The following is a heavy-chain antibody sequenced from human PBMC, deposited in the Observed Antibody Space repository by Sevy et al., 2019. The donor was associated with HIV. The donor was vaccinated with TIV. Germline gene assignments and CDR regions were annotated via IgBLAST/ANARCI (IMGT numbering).Heavy chain of an antibody. D-gene: IGHD2-2*01. Sequence: SETLSLTCAVYGGSFSGYYWNWIRQSPGKGLEWIGEINHSGGTHFNPSLKSRVTISVDTSKNQFSLRLNSVTAADTAVYYCARAPPVVVVPGAPSWFDPWGQGTLVTVSS. CDR1: GGSFSGYY. CDR2: INHSGGT. V-gene: IGHV4-34*01. CDR3: ARAPPVVVVPGAPSWFDP. J-gene: IGHJ5*02.